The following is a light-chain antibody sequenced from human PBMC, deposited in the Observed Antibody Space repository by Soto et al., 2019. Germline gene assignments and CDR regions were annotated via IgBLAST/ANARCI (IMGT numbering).Light chain of an antibody. CDR3: QQYHHWPLT. CDR2: DAS. J-gene: IGKJ4*01. CDR1: QNVGSN. Sequence: EIVLTQSPATLSVSPGERATVPCRASQNVGSNLAWYQLKPGQAPRLLIYDASTRATGIPARFSGSRSGTDFTLTISTLQSEDIAVYYCQQYHHWPLTFGGGTKVEI. V-gene: IGKV3-15*01.